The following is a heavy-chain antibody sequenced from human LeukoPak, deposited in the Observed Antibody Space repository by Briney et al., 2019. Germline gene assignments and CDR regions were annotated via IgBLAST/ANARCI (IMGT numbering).Heavy chain of an antibody. Sequence: GGSLRLSCAASGFTFSRYWMTWVRQAPGKGLEWVANIKEDGSDNSYVESVKGRFTISRDNAKNSLYLQLNSLRAEDTAVYFCARQRYSDYWGQGTLVTVPS. CDR2: IKEDGSDN. V-gene: IGHV3-7*01. D-gene: IGHD1-1*01. J-gene: IGHJ4*02. CDR3: ARQRYSDY. CDR1: GFTFSRYW.